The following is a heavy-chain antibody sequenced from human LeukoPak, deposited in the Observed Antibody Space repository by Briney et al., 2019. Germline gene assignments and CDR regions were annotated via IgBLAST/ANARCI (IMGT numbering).Heavy chain of an antibody. CDR3: ARGPGYGHYFDY. V-gene: IGHV3-21*01. D-gene: IGHD5-12*01. J-gene: IGHJ4*02. CDR1: GFTFSTYT. Sequence: GGSLRLSCAASGFTFSTYTINWVRQAPGKGLGWVSSISTSSSYIYYADSVKGRFTISRNNAKNSLYLQMNSLRDEDTAVYYCARGPGYGHYFDYWGQGALVTVSS. CDR2: ISTSSSYI.